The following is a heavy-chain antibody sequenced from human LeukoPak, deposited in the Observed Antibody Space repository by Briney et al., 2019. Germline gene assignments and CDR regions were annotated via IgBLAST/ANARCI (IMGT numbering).Heavy chain of an antibody. V-gene: IGHV4-59*01. J-gene: IGHJ3*02. Sequence: SETLSLTCTVSGGSIGSYYWSWIRQPPGKGLEWIGYIYYSGSTNYNPSLKSRATISVDTSKNHFSPKLNSVTAADTALFYCAREGSSAWHDGFDIWGQGTMVTVSS. CDR2: IYYSGST. CDR3: AREGSSAWHDGFDI. D-gene: IGHD6-19*01. CDR1: GGSIGSYY.